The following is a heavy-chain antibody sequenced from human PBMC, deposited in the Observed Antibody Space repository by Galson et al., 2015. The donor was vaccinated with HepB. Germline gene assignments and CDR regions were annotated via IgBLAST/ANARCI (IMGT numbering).Heavy chain of an antibody. CDR2: ISSDGSNK. D-gene: IGHD6-19*01. V-gene: IGHV3-30*04. J-gene: IGHJ5*02. Sequence: SLRLSCAASGFTFRAYALHWVRQAPGNGLEWVAGISSDGSNKYYAQSVKGRFTLSRANSRDTIYLHMNRLRVEHTAIYYCAREEYGSGWYGSVMGNWFDPWGQGTLVTVSS. CDR3: AREEYGSGWYGSVMGNWFDP. CDR1: GFTFRAYA.